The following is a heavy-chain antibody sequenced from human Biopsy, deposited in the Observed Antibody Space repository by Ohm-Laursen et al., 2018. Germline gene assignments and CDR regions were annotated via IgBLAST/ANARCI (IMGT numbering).Heavy chain of an antibody. D-gene: IGHD1-26*01. V-gene: IGHV3-33*01. J-gene: IGHJ6*02. CDR2: IWYDGSSE. CDR3: ARDPIVGSKADGMDV. Sequence: SLRLSCTASGFTFSVYAMHWVRQAPGKGLEWVAIIWYDGSSEYYADSVKGRFTISRDNSKNTVYLQMNSLRVEDTAVYYCARDPIVGSKADGMDVWGQGTTVTVSS. CDR1: GFTFSVYA.